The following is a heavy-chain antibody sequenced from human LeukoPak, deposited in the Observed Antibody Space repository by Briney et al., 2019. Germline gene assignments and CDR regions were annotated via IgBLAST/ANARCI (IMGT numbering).Heavy chain of an antibody. Sequence: GGSLRLSCAASGFTFSTYAMSWVRQAPGKGLEWVSAISGSGDNTYYTDSVRGRFTVSRDNSKNTLYLQMNSLRAEYTAKYYCAKDRSFPSGYYDVFDIWGQGTMVTVSS. J-gene: IGHJ3*02. D-gene: IGHD3-3*01. V-gene: IGHV3-23*01. CDR3: AKDRSFPSGYYDVFDI. CDR2: ISGSGDNT. CDR1: GFTFSTYA.